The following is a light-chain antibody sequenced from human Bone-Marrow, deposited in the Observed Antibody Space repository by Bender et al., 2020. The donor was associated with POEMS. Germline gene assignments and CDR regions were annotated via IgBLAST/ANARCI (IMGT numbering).Light chain of an antibody. CDR3: CSYAGSNTWV. CDR1: SGDIGNYNL. J-gene: IGLJ3*02. V-gene: IGLV2-23*01. Sequence: QSALTQPASVSGSPGQSITISCTGSSGDIGNYNLVSWYQQHPGKAPKLMIYEGSKRPSGVSNRFSGSKSGNTASLTISGLQAEDEADYYCCSYAGSNTWVFGGGTKLTVL. CDR2: EGS.